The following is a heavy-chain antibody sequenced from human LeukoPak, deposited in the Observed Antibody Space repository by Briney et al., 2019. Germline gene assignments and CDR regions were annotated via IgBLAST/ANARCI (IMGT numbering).Heavy chain of an antibody. CDR1: VLSFPHHW. V-gene: IGHV3-7*01. D-gene: IGHD3/OR15-3a*01. CDR3: ARGGTGVSRDY. Sequence: ALRLSYAACVLSFPHHWLMWVRPAPGRGLDWVANINEEGSEKYYVDSVKGRFTISRDNAKKSLYLQMNSLRAEDTAVYYCARGGTGVSRDYWGQGTLVTVAS. J-gene: IGHJ4*02. CDR2: INEEGSEK.